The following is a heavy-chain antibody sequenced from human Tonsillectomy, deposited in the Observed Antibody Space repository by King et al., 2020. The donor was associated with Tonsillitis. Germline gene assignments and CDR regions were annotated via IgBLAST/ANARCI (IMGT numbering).Heavy chain of an antibody. Sequence: VQLVESGGGVVQPGRSLRLSCAASGFTFSSYVMHWDWVRQAPGKGLEWVAVISYDGNDKYYADSVKGRFTISRDNSKNTLYLQMNSLRAEDTAVYYCARGGDYWGQGTLVTVSS. CDR2: ISYDGNDK. CDR3: ARGGDY. D-gene: IGHD1-26*01. V-gene: IGHV3-30*01. J-gene: IGHJ4*02. CDR1: GFTFSSYV.